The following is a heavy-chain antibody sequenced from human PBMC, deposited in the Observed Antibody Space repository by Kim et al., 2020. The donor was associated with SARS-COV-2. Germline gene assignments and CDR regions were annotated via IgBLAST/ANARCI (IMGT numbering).Heavy chain of an antibody. J-gene: IGHJ3*02. CDR2: IRSKANSYAT. V-gene: IGHV3-73*01. D-gene: IGHD5-12*01. Sequence: GGSLRLSCAASGFTFSGSAMHWVRQASGKGLEWVGRIRSKANSYATAYAASVKGRFTITRDDSKTTAYLQMNSLKTEDTAVYYCTRRDSGSRLGGSAFDIGGQGTMVTVSS. CDR3: TRRDSGSRLGGSAFDI. CDR1: GFTFSGSA.